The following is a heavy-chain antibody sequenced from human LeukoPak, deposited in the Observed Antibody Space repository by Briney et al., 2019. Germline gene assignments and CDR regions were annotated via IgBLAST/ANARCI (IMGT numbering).Heavy chain of an antibody. Sequence: GGSLRLSCAASGFTFSSYSMNWVRQAPGKGLEWVSSISSSSSYIYYADSVKGRFTISRDNAKNLLYLQMNSLRAEDTAVYYCARNRQYSSSWYECFGYWGQGTLVTVSS. CDR3: ARNRQYSSSWYECFGY. J-gene: IGHJ4*02. D-gene: IGHD6-13*01. V-gene: IGHV3-21*01. CDR1: GFTFSSYS. CDR2: ISSSSSYI.